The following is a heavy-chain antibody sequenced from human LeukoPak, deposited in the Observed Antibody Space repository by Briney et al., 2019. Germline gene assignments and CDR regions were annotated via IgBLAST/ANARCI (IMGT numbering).Heavy chain of an antibody. CDR1: GGSIRSYY. D-gene: IGHD6-19*01. V-gene: IGHV4-4*07. Sequence: SETLSLTCTVSGGSIRSYYWSWIRQPAGKGLEWIGRIFTSGSTNYNPSLKSRVTMSVDMSKNLFSLNLTSVTAADTAVYYCARDGSISGWYSDYWGQGTLVTVSS. CDR2: IFTSGST. J-gene: IGHJ4*02. CDR3: ARDGSISGWYSDY.